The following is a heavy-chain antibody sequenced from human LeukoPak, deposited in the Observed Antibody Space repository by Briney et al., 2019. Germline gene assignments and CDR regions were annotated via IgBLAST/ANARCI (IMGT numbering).Heavy chain of an antibody. CDR2: IKQDGSEK. V-gene: IGHV3-7*01. Sequence: GASVKVSCKASGYTFSGYYMSWVGQAPGKGLEWVANIKQDGSEKYYVDSVKGRFTISRDNAKNSLYLQMNSLRAEDTAVYYCARGLAPEGYYGSGPSVIWGQGTMVTVSS. CDR1: GYTFSGYY. D-gene: IGHD3-10*01. J-gene: IGHJ3*02. CDR3: ARGLAPEGYYGSGPSVI.